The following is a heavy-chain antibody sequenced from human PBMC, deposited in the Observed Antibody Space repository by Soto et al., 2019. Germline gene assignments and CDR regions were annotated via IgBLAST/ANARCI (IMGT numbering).Heavy chain of an antibody. CDR1: GFTFSSYA. Sequence: GGSLRLSCAASGFTFSSYAMSWVRQAPGKGLEWVSAISGSGGSTYYADSVKGRFTISRDNSKNTLYLQMNSLRAEDTAIYYCACHEYRDFVDRFDYWGRGTLVTVSS. V-gene: IGHV3-23*01. D-gene: IGHD2-21*02. J-gene: IGHJ4*02. CDR2: ISGSGGST. CDR3: ACHEYRDFVDRFDY.